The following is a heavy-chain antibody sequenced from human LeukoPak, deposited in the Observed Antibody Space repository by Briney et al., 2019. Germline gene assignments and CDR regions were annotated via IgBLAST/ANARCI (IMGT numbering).Heavy chain of an antibody. CDR3: ARQHYYGSGTYWFDP. V-gene: IGHV1-18*01. CDR1: GYTFTSYG. J-gene: IGHJ5*02. Sequence: GASVKVSCKASGYTFTSYGISWVRQAPGQGLEWVGWISAYNGNTNYAQKLQGRVTMTTDTSTSTAYMEVRSLRSDDTAVYYCARQHYYGSGTYWFDPWGQGTLVTVSS. CDR2: ISAYNGNT. D-gene: IGHD3-10*01.